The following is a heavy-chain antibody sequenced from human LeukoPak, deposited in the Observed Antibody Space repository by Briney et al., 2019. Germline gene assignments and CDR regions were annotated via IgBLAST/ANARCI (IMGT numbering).Heavy chain of an antibody. CDR1: GGPISSYY. V-gene: IGHV4-4*07. Sequence: PSETLSLTCTVSGGPISSYYWSWIRQPAGKGLEWIGRIYTSGSTNYNPSLKSRLTMSVDTSKNQFSLKLSSVTAADTAVYYCARGNQLLSAFDYWGQGTLVTVSS. CDR3: ARGNQLLSAFDY. D-gene: IGHD2-2*01. J-gene: IGHJ4*02. CDR2: IYTSGST.